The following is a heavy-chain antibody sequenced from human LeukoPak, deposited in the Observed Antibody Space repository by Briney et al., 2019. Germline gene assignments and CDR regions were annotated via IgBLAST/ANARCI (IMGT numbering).Heavy chain of an antibody. CDR3: ATLVVPAAISRYYYYGMDV. CDR1: GFSFMTYA. D-gene: IGHD2-2*01. Sequence: GGSLRLSCAASGFSFMTYAMTWVRQAPGKGLEWVSAISGSGGSTYYADSVKGRFTISRDNSKNTLYLQMNSLRAEDTAVYYCATLVVPAAISRYYYYGMDVWGQGTTVTVSS. J-gene: IGHJ6*02. V-gene: IGHV3-23*01. CDR2: ISGSGGST.